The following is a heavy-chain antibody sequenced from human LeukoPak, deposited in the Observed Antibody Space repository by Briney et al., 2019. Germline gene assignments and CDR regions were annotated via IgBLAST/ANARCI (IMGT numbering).Heavy chain of an antibody. D-gene: IGHD5-24*01. CDR1: GFTFSSYD. CDR2: IGTAGDT. V-gene: IGHV3-13*01. J-gene: IGHJ3*02. Sequence: PSGGSLRLSCAAPGFTFSSYDMHWVRQPTGKGLEWVSAIGTAGDTYYSDSVKGRFTISRENAKNSLYLQMNSLRAGDTAVYYCAKRRDGYNNGAFDIWGQGTMVIVSS. CDR3: AKRRDGYNNGAFDI.